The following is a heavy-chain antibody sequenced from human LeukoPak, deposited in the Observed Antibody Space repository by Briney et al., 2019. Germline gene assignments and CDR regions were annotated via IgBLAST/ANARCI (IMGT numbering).Heavy chain of an antibody. CDR1: GATFIRSA. CDR3: ARDDGSATLGFDS. CDR2: VIPVLGTT. J-gene: IGHJ4*02. D-gene: IGHD1-26*01. Sequence: AAGKVSCKASGATFIRSAISWVRQAPGQGGEGRGGVIPVLGTTNDAQKFQDRVSITTDESTSTAYMEVSSLRSVDTAVYYCARDDGSATLGFDSWGQGTLVTVSS. V-gene: IGHV1-69*05.